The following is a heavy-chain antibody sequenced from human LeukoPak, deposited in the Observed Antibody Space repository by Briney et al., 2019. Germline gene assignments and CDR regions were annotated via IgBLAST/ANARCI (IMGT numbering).Heavy chain of an antibody. D-gene: IGHD4-23*01. CDR1: GYTFTSYD. CDR3: ARGPRVTRGHAFDI. J-gene: IGHJ3*02. Sequence: ASVKVSCKASGYTFTSYDINWVRQATGQGLEWMGWMNPNSGNTGYAQKFQGRVTMTRNTSISTAYMELSSLRSEDTAVYYCARGPRVTRGHAFDIWGQGTMVTVSS. V-gene: IGHV1-8*01. CDR2: MNPNSGNT.